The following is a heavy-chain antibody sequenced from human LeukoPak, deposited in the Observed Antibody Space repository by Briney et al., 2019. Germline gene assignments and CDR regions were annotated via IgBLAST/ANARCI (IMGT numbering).Heavy chain of an antibody. Sequence: GESLKISCKGSGYSFTSYWIGWVRQMPGKGLEWMGIIYPGDPDTRYSPSFQGQVTISADKSISTAYLQWSSLKASDTAMYYCARTYYYGSGSYPETYYFDYWGQGTLVTVSS. CDR3: ARTYYYGSGSYPETYYFDY. V-gene: IGHV5-51*01. J-gene: IGHJ4*02. CDR1: GYSFTSYW. CDR2: IYPGDPDT. D-gene: IGHD3-10*01.